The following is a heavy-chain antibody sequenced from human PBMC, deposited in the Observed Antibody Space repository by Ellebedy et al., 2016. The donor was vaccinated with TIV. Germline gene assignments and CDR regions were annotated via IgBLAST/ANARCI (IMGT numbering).Heavy chain of an antibody. CDR3: ARDFNLDYYDSSGQDEDY. V-gene: IGHV1-18*04. Sequence: ASVKVSXXASGYTFTSYGISWVRQAPGQGLEWMGWISAYNGNTNYAQKLQGRVTMTTDKSTSTAYMELSSLRSEDTAVYYCARDFNLDYYDSSGQDEDYWGQGTLVTVSS. D-gene: IGHD3-22*01. J-gene: IGHJ4*02. CDR2: ISAYNGNT. CDR1: GYTFTSYG.